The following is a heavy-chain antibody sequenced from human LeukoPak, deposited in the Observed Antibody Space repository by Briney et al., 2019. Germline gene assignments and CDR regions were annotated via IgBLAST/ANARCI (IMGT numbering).Heavy chain of an antibody. D-gene: IGHD3-3*01. V-gene: IGHV3-30-3*01. CDR1: GFTFSSYA. Sequence: PGGSLRLSCAASGFTFSSYAMHWVRQAPGKGLEWVAVISYDGSNKYYADSVKGRFTISRDNSKNTLYLQMNSLRAEDTAVYYCARGGSTYFWSGYYPSRQGGNYFDYWGQGTLVTVSS. CDR3: ARGGSTYFWSGYYPSRQGGNYFDY. J-gene: IGHJ4*02. CDR2: ISYDGSNK.